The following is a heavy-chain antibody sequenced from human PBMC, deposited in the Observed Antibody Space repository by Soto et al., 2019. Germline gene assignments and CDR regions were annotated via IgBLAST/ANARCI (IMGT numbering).Heavy chain of an antibody. CDR1: GYTFTGYY. V-gene: IGHV1-2*04. J-gene: IGHJ6*02. D-gene: IGHD2-15*01. CDR3: AREGYCSGGSCYYYYYYGMDV. CDR2: INPNSGGT. Sequence: QVQLVQSGAEVKKPGASVKVSCKASGYTFTGYYMHWVRQAPGQGLEWMGWINPNSGGTNYAQKFQGWVTMTRDTSISTAYMELSRLRSDDTAVYYCAREGYCSGGSCYYYYYYGMDVWGQGTTVTVSS.